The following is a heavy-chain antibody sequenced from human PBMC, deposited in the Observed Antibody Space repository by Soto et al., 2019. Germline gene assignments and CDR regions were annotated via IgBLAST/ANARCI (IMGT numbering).Heavy chain of an antibody. Sequence: EVHLLDSGGGLVQPGGSLRLSCAASGFTFSNYVMSWVRPAPQKGLEWVSSICGSGDNIYYADSVNGRFIISRDNSKNTLFLRMSGLSAEDTAGDYCAKLPFVLASGFDYWGQGTLVAVSS. J-gene: IGHJ4*02. CDR3: AKLPFVLASGFDY. D-gene: IGHD3-10*02. CDR1: GFTFSNYV. V-gene: IGHV3-23*01. CDR2: ICGSGDNI.